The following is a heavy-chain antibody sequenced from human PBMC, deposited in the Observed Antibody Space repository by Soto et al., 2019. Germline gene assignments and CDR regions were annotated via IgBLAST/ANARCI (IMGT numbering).Heavy chain of an antibody. CDR2: MSGSGDNV. Sequence: EVQLLESGGGLVQPGGSLRLSCAASGFIFSSYAMSWVRQAPGKGLEWVSTMSGSGDNVYYADSVKGRFTISRDNSKNTLYLHMNSLRAEDTAEYYCVTQPSDSCYGALKTWGQGTMVTVSS. CDR3: VTQPSDSCYGALKT. CDR1: GFIFSSYA. V-gene: IGHV3-23*01. D-gene: IGHD2-15*01. J-gene: IGHJ3*01.